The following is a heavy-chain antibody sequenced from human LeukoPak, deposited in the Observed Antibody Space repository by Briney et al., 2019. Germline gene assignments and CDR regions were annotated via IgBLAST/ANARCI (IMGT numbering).Heavy chain of an antibody. CDR3: ASSGNYRIYYFDY. D-gene: IGHD1-26*01. CDR1: GFTFNTYA. J-gene: IGHJ4*02. CDR2: ISGSGGST. Sequence: GGSLRLSCAASGFTFNTYAMSWARQAPGKGLDWVSTISGSGGSTYYADSVKGRFTISRDNSKNTLYLQMNSLRAEDTAVYYCASSGNYRIYYFDYWGQGTLVTVSS. V-gene: IGHV3-23*01.